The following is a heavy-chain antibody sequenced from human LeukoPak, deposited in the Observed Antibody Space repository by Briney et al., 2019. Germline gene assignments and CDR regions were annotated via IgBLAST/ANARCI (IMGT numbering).Heavy chain of an antibody. Sequence: ASVKVSCKASGYTFTSYYMHWVRQAPGQGLEWMGIINPSGGRTSYAQKFQGRVTMTRDMSTSTVYMELSSLRSEDTAVYYCARALRGYSGYDYVRVRAFDIWGKGTMVTVSS. CDR1: GYTFTSYY. V-gene: IGHV1-46*01. CDR3: ARALRGYSGYDYVRVRAFDI. CDR2: INPSGGRT. D-gene: IGHD5-12*01. J-gene: IGHJ3*02.